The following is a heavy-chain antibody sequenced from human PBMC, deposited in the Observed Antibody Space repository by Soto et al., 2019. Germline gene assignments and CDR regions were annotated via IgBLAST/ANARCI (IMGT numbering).Heavy chain of an antibody. CDR1: GYTFTXXX. CDR3: ARDPGAASFDF. D-gene: IGHD2-15*01. CDR2: INTSNDNK. V-gene: IGHV1-18*01. J-gene: IGHJ4*02. Sequence: SVXXSCXASGYTFTXXXXXWVRQAPGEGLEWVGWINTSNDNKLYAQKLQGRLTLTTDTSTSTAYMDLTTLRSDDTAVYFCARDPGAASFDFWAQGTLVTVSS.